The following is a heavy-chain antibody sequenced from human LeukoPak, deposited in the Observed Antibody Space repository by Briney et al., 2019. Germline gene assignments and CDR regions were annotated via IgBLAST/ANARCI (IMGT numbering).Heavy chain of an antibody. CDR1: GYTFTSYD. Sequence: ASVTVSCKASGYTFTSYDINWVRQATGQGREWMGWMNPNSGNTAYAQKFQGRVAMSRDTSISTAYMELSSLRSEDTAVYYCARLPKYSRPLDYWGQGTLVTVSS. D-gene: IGHD6-6*01. J-gene: IGHJ4*02. CDR3: ARLPKYSRPLDY. CDR2: MNPNSGNT. V-gene: IGHV1-8*01.